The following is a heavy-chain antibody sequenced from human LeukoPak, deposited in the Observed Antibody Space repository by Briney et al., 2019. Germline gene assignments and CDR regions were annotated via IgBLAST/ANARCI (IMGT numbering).Heavy chain of an antibody. Sequence: SETLSLTCTVSGGSISSYYWSWIRQPPGKGLEWIGYIYYSGSTNYNPSLKSRVTISVDTSKNQFSLKLSSVTAADTAVYYCARVVHPRNYFDYWGQGTLVTVSS. CDR2: IYYSGST. V-gene: IGHV4-59*01. J-gene: IGHJ4*02. D-gene: IGHD1-1*01. CDR1: GGSISSYY. CDR3: ARVVHPRNYFDY.